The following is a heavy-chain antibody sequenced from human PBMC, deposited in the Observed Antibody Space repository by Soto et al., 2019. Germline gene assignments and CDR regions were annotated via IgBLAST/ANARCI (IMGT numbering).Heavy chain of an antibody. Sequence: QVQLVQSGAEVKKPGASVKVSCKASGYTFSNYYMHWVRQAPGQGLEWMGIINPIGGSTTYSQKFQGRVTMTSDTPTNTFYMDLSSLGSEDTATYYCARGPQYTPHFDYWGQGTLVTVSS. CDR3: ARGPQYTPHFDY. J-gene: IGHJ4*02. D-gene: IGHD5-18*01. CDR1: GYTFSNYY. V-gene: IGHV1-46*01. CDR2: INPIGGST.